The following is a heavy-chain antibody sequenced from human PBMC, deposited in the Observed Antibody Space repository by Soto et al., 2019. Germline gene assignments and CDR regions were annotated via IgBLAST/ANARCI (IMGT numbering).Heavy chain of an antibody. V-gene: IGHV3-21*05. J-gene: IGHJ4*02. CDR3: ARRAAAGRSFDY. CDR2: ISSSGNSI. D-gene: IGHD6-13*01. Sequence: GGSLRLSCAASGFTFSSYGMHWVRQAPGKGLEWVSYISSSGNSIYYADSVRGRFTVSRDNAKNSLFLQMNSLRAEDTAVYYCARRAAAGRSFDYWGLGTLVTVSS. CDR1: GFTFSSYG.